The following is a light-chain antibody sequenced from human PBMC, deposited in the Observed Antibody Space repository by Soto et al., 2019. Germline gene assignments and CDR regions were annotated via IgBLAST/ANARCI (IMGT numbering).Light chain of an antibody. CDR2: EVT. CDR1: SSDVGGSNH. V-gene: IGLV2-23*02. Sequence: QSALTQPASVSGSPGQSITISCTGTSSDVGGSNHVSWYQHHPGKAPELIIYEVTYRPSGVSNRFSGSKSAYTASLTISGLQAEDEADYYCCSYAGSSTLVFGGGTKLTVL. CDR3: CSYAGSSTLV. J-gene: IGLJ2*01.